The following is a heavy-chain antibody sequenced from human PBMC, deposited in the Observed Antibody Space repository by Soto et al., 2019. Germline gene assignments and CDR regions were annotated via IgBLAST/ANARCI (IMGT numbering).Heavy chain of an antibody. V-gene: IGHV1-46*01. CDR1: GYTFTSYY. J-gene: IGHJ6*02. CDR3: ARGLVPAAKYYYGMDV. D-gene: IGHD2-2*01. Sequence: ASVKVSCKASGYTFTSYYMHWVRQAPGQGLEWMGIINPSGGSTSYAQKFQGRVTMTRDTSTSTVYVELSSLRSEDTAVYYCARGLVPAAKYYYGMDVWGQGTTVTVSS. CDR2: INPSGGST.